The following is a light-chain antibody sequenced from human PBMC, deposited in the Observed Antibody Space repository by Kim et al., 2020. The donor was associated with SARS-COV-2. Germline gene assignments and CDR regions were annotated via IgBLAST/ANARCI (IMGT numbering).Light chain of an antibody. J-gene: IGKJ5*01. CDR2: GAT. CDR3: QQYNSHPIT. Sequence: DIQMTQSPSSLSASVGDRVIITCRVSQGISNKLAWFRQKPGEAPKSLIYGATTLQGGVPSRFSGAGSGSEFTLTISSLQPDDFAIYFCQQYNSHPITFGQGTRLEIK. CDR1: QGISNK. V-gene: IGKV1-16*01.